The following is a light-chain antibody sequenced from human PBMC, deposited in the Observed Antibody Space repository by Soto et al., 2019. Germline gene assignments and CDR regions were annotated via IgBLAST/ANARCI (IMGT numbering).Light chain of an antibody. CDR2: GAS. CDR3: QQLFMYPPT. V-gene: IGKV1-9*01. CDR1: QGIINY. J-gene: IGKJ3*01. Sequence: IQLTQSPSSLSASVGDRVTITCRASQGIINYLAWYQQKPGKAPKLLIYGASTLQSGVPSIFGGSGSGTDFTLTVSSLPPEDFATYYCQQLFMYPPTFGPGTKVDIK.